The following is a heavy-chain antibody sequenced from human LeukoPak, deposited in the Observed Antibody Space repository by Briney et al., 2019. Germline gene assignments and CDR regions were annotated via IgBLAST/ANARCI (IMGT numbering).Heavy chain of an antibody. Sequence: PSETLSLTCAVSGGPISRGWWSWAPQPPGRGLEWIGEIFHSGSTNYNPSLKSRVTISVDKSKNHFSLELSSVTAADTAVYYCACHSGWSGPSEWGQGTLVIVSS. V-gene: IGHV4-4*02. CDR3: ACHSGWSGPSE. CDR2: IFHSGST. J-gene: IGHJ4*02. D-gene: IGHD6-19*01. CDR1: GGPISRGW.